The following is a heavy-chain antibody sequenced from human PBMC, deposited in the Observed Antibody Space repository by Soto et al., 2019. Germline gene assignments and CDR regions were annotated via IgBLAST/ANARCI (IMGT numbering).Heavy chain of an antibody. Sequence: QVQLVQSGAEVKKPGASVKVSCKASGYTFTSYGISWVRQAPGQGLEWMGWISAYNGNTNYAQKLQGRVTMTTDTSTSTGYMELRSLRSDDTAVYYCARDRSALLWFGELSHYYYYYGMDVWGQGTTVTVSS. CDR2: ISAYNGNT. CDR3: ARDRSALLWFGELSHYYYYYGMDV. CDR1: GYTFTSYG. J-gene: IGHJ6*02. V-gene: IGHV1-18*04. D-gene: IGHD3-10*01.